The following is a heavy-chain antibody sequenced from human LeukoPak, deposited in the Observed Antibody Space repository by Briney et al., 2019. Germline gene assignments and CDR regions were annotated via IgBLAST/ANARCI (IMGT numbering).Heavy chain of an antibody. J-gene: IGHJ3*02. CDR1: GFTFSSYE. V-gene: IGHV3-48*03. CDR2: ISSSGSTI. CDR3: ARIAYLAAFDI. Sequence: PGGSLRLSCAASGFTFSSYEMNWVRQAPGKGLEWVSYISSSGSTIYYADSVKGRFTISRDNAKNSLYLQMNSLRAEDTAVYYCARIAYLAAFDIWGQGTMVTVSS.